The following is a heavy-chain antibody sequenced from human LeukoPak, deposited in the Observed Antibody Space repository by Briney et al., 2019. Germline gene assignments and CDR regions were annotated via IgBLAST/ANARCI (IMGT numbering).Heavy chain of an antibody. J-gene: IGHJ3*02. CDR1: GFTFSSYW. CDR3: ARPRTNTARDDAFDI. D-gene: IGHD5-18*01. CDR2: INSDGSST. Sequence: GGSLRLSCAASGFTFSSYWMHWVRQAPGKGLVWVSRINSDGSSTSYADSVKGRFTISRDNAKNSLYLQMNSLRDEDAAVYYCARPRTNTARDDAFDIWGQGTMVTVSS. V-gene: IGHV3-74*01.